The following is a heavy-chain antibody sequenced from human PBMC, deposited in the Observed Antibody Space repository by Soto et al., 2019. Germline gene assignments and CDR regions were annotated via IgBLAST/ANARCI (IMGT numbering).Heavy chain of an antibody. V-gene: IGHV3-21*01. CDR1: GFTFSSYS. D-gene: IGHD5-18*01. CDR2: ISSSSSYI. CDR3: ASIQLFYGMDV. J-gene: IGHJ6*02. Sequence: NPGGSLRLSCAASGFTFSSYSMNWVRQAPGKGLEWVSSISSSSSYIYYADSVKGRFTISRDNSKNTLYLQMNSLRAEDTAVYYCASIQLFYGMDVWGQGTTVTVSS.